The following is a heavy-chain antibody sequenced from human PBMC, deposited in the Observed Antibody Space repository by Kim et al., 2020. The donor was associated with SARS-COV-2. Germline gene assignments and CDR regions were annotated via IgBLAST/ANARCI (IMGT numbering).Heavy chain of an antibody. V-gene: IGHV4-59*08. Sequence: SETPSLTCTVSGGSISSYYWSWIRQPPGKGLEWIGYIYHSGSTNYNPSLKSRVTISVDTSKNQFSLKLSSVTAADTAVYYCARQVAYDSSGYYPDAFVIWGPGTMVTVSS. D-gene: IGHD3-22*01. CDR2: IYHSGST. J-gene: IGHJ3*02. CDR3: ARQVAYDSSGYYPDAFVI. CDR1: GGSISSYY.